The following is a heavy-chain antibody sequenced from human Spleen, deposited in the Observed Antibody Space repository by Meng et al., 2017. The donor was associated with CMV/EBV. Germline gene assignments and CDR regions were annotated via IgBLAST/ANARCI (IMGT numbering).Heavy chain of an antibody. J-gene: IGHJ6*02. V-gene: IGHV3-23*01. CDR1: GFTFSSYA. D-gene: IGHD6-19*01. CDR3: AKGLAFSSGWSRYYYYYGMDV. Sequence: GESLKISCAASGFTFSSYAMSWVRQAPGKGLEWVSAISGSGGSTYYADSVKVRFTISRDNSKNTLYLQMNSLRAEDTAVYYCAKGLAFSSGWSRYYYYYGMDVWGQGTTVTVS. CDR2: ISGSGGST.